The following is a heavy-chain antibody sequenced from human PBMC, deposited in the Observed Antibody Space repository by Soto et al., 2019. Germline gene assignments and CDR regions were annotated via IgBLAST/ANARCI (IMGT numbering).Heavy chain of an antibody. J-gene: IGHJ4*02. CDR2: IYYSGST. CDR3: ASLDHYDISGIMGPDY. Sequence: SETLSLTCTVSGDSIGNGDYYWGWIRQPPGKGLEWIGYIYYSGSTFYTPSLKSRLTMSVDTSKNQFSLKLNSVTAADTAVYYCASLDHYDISGIMGPDYWGQGTLVTVSS. CDR1: GDSIGNGDYY. V-gene: IGHV4-30-4*01. D-gene: IGHD3-22*01.